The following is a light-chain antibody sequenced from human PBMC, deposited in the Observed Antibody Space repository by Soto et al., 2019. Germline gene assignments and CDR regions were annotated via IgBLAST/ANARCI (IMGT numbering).Light chain of an antibody. CDR1: QDISTY. CDR2: DAS. Sequence: DIQMTQSPSTLSGSVGDRVTFTRQASQDISTYLSWYQQQPGKAPKLLIYDASNLEAGVPSRFSGSGSGTDFTFTITSLRPEDIATFYCQQYHTLPITFGPGTRLEIK. CDR3: QQYHTLPIT. V-gene: IGKV1-33*01. J-gene: IGKJ5*01.